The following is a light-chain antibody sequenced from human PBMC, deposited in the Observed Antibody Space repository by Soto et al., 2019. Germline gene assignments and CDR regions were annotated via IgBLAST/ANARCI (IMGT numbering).Light chain of an antibody. Sequence: DIQMTQSPSTLSASVGDRVTITCRASQSISSWLAWYQQKPGKAPKLLIYAASSLESGVPSRFSGSRSGTDFTHTISSLQPDDFATYYCQHYNSNPWTYGHGTKVEVK. CDR3: QHYNSNPWT. CDR1: QSISSW. J-gene: IGKJ1*01. CDR2: AAS. V-gene: IGKV1-5*01.